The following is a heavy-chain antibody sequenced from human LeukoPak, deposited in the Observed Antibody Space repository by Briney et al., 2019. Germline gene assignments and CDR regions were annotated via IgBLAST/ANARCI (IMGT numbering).Heavy chain of an antibody. J-gene: IGHJ3*02. CDR1: GFTFSSYG. CDR3: AKGILNYDYVWGSYRYTGPYDAFDI. CDR2: ISYDGSNK. V-gene: IGHV3-30*18. Sequence: PGGSLRLSCAASGFTFSSYGMHWVRQAPGKGLEWVAVISYDGSNKYYADSVKGRFTISRDNSKNTLYLQMNSLRAEDTAVYYCAKGILNYDYVWGSYRYTGPYDAFDIWGQGTMVTVSS. D-gene: IGHD3-16*02.